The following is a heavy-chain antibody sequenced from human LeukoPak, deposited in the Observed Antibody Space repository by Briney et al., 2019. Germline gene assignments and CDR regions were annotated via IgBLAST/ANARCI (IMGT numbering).Heavy chain of an antibody. Sequence: PSETLSLTCTVSGGSISSYYWSWIRQPPGKGLEWIGYIYYSGSTNYNPSLKSRVTISVDTSKNQFSLKLSSVTAADTAVYYSARDGCSSTSCYYAFDIWGQGTMVTVSS. D-gene: IGHD2-2*01. CDR2: IYYSGST. CDR1: GGSISSYY. CDR3: ARDGCSSTSCYYAFDI. V-gene: IGHV4-59*01. J-gene: IGHJ3*02.